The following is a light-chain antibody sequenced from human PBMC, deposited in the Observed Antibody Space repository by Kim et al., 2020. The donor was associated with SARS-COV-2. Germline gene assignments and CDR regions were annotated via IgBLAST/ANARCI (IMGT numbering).Light chain of an antibody. CDR3: QQYNSYPYS. CDR1: QSISSG. V-gene: IGKV1-5*03. Sequence: SGSVGDRVTITCRARQSISSGLAWYQQKPGKAPKLMIYKASSLESGVPSRFSGSGSGTEFTITISSLQPDDFATYYCQQYNSYPYSFGQGTKLEI. J-gene: IGKJ2*03. CDR2: KAS.